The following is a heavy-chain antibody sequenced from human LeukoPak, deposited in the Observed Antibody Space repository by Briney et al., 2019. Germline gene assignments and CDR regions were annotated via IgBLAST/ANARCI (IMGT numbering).Heavy chain of an antibody. J-gene: IGHJ4*02. Sequence: GGSLRLSCAASGFTFSSYSMKWVRQAPGKGLEWFSSISSSSSYVYYADSVKGRFTISRDNAKNSLYLQMNSLRAEDTAVYYCARYGSGSYPYWGQGTLVTVSS. CDR3: ARYGSGSYPY. D-gene: IGHD3-10*01. CDR1: GFTFSSYS. V-gene: IGHV3-21*01. CDR2: ISSSSSYV.